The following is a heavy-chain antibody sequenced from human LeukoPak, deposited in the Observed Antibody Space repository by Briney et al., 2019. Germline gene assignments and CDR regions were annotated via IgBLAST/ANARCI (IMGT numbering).Heavy chain of an antibody. J-gene: IGHJ3*02. D-gene: IGHD3-22*01. CDR2: ISAYNGNT. CDR3: AREPSAYDSSPLDAFDI. Sequence: EASVKVSCKASGYTFTNYGISWVRQAPGQGLEWMGWISAYNGNTNYAQKFQGRVTTTTDTSTSTAYMELRSLRSDDTAVYYCAREPSAYDSSPLDAFDIWGQGTMVTVSS. CDR1: GYTFTNYG. V-gene: IGHV1-18*01.